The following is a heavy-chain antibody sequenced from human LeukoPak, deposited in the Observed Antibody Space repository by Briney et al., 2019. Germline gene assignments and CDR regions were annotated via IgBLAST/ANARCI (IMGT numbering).Heavy chain of an antibody. CDR3: ARDGSGSYYSDH. CDR1: GFTFSSYA. V-gene: IGHV3-30-3*01. CDR2: ISYDGSNK. Sequence: GGSLRLSCAASGFTFSSYAMHWVRQAPGKGLEWVAVISYDGSNKYYADSVKGRFTISRDNSKNTLYLQMNSLRAEDTAVYYCARDGSGSYYSDHWGQGTLVTVSS. J-gene: IGHJ4*02. D-gene: IGHD3-10*01.